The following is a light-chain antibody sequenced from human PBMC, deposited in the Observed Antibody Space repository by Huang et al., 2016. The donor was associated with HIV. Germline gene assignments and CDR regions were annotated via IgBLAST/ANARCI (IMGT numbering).Light chain of an antibody. Sequence: EIVLTQSPGTLSLSPGGRATLSCRASQTVGADYLAWCQQKPGQAPRLLIFGASSRATGIPHRFSGSGSGTDFTLTISRLEAEDFAVYYCHQYGTSPWTFGQGTRVEIK. V-gene: IGKV3-20*01. CDR3: HQYGTSPWT. J-gene: IGKJ1*01. CDR1: QTVGADY. CDR2: GAS.